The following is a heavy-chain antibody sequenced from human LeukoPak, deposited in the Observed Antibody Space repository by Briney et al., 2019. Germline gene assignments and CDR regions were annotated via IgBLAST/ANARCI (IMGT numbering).Heavy chain of an antibody. CDR3: ARGKSKRLDV. CDR1: GDSFSSNSGT. CDR2: TYYRSKWYN. D-gene: IGHD5/OR15-5a*01. J-gene: IGHJ6*02. V-gene: IGHV6-1*01. Sequence: SQTLSLTCALSGDSFSSNSGTWNWVRQSPSRGLEWLGRTYYRSKWYNDYAVSVQSLITINPDTSKNHFSLQLSSVTPEDTAVYFYARGKSKRLDVWGQGTTVTVSS.